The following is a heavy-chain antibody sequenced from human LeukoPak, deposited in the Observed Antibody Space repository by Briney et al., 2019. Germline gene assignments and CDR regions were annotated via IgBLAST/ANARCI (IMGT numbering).Heavy chain of an antibody. CDR3: SRDRVSSSWFDY. D-gene: IGHD6-13*01. CDR2: ISSSSSYI. V-gene: IGHV3-21*01. Sequence: GGALRLSCAASGFTFSRYSMNWVRQAPGPGQEWVSSISSSSSYIYYADSVQCRFTTSRDNAKNSLNLQTNILRAEGTALYYCSRDRVSSSWFDYWGQGTQVTVSS. J-gene: IGHJ4*02. CDR1: GFTFSRYS.